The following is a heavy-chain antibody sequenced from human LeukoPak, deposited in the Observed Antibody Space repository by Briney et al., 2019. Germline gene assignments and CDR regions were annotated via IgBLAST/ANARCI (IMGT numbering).Heavy chain of an antibody. CDR3: AKDARLLWFGELGYLDV. Sequence: PGGSLRLSCAASGFTFSSYGIHWVRQAPGKGLEWVGVIRYDGSNKYYADSVKGRFTISRDNSKNTLYLQMNSLRAEDTAVYYCAKDARLLWFGELGYLDVWGQGTTVTVSS. CDR1: GFTFSSYG. V-gene: IGHV3-30*02. D-gene: IGHD3-10*01. CDR2: IRYDGSNK. J-gene: IGHJ6*02.